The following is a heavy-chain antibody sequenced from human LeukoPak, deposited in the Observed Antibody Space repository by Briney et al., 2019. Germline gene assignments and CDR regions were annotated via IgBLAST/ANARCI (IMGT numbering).Heavy chain of an antibody. Sequence: WASVKVSCKASGGTFSSYAISWVRQAPGQGLEWMGRIIPILGTANYAQKFQGRVTITTDESTSTAYMELSSLRSEDTAVYYCARALGSSWYVTWFDPWGQGTLVTVSS. D-gene: IGHD6-13*01. V-gene: IGHV1-69*11. CDR3: ARALGSSWYVTWFDP. CDR2: IIPILGTA. J-gene: IGHJ5*02. CDR1: GGTFSSYA.